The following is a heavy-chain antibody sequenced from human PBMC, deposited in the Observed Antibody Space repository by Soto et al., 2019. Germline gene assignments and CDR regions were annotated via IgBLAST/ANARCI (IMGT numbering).Heavy chain of an antibody. CDR2: ISGTGYTK. D-gene: IGHD5-12*01. CDR3: ARDGYKYIPVDI. CDR1: GFTLSTYA. J-gene: IGHJ3*02. Sequence: EVQLLESGGGSLQPGGSLRLSCAVSGFTLSTYAMSWVRQAPGKGLDWGSFISGTGYTKYYADSVKGRFTISRDDSKNTLYLQMNSLRAEDTAVYYCARDGYKYIPVDIWGQGTIVTVSS. V-gene: IGHV3-23*01.